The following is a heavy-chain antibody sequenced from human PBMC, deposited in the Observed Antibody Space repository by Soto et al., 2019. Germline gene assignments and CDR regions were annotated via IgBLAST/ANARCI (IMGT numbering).Heavy chain of an antibody. D-gene: IGHD3-10*01. CDR3: ARGIYGSGSYYAIDDAFDI. CDR1: GGTFSSYT. V-gene: IGHV1-69*02. CDR2: IIPILGIA. Sequence: SVKVSCKASGGTFSSYTISWVRQAPGQGLEWMGRIIPILGIANYAQKFQGRVTITADKSTSTAYMELSSLRSEDTAVYYCARGIYGSGSYYAIDDAFDIWGQGTMVTVSS. J-gene: IGHJ3*02.